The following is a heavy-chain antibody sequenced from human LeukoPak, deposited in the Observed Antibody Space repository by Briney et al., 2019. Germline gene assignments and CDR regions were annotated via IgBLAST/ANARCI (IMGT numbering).Heavy chain of an antibody. D-gene: IGHD5-12*01. V-gene: IGHV1-69*04. J-gene: IGHJ4*02. CDR1: GGTFSSYA. CDR2: IIPILGIA. CDR3: ASSGYDDY. Sequence: SVKVSCKASGGTFSSYAISWVRQAPGQGLEWMGRIIPILGIANYAQKFQGRVTTTADKSTSTAYMELSSLRSEDTAVYYCASSGYDDYWGQGTLVTVSS.